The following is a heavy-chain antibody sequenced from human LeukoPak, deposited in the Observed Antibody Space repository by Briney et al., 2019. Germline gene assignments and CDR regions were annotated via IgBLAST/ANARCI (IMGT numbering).Heavy chain of an antibody. V-gene: IGHV3-23*01. Sequence: GGSLRLSCAASGFIFDDYGMSRVRQAPGKGLEWVSAISGSGGSTYYADSVKGRFTISRDNSKNTLYLQMNSLRAEDTAVYYCAKDKISSSWYYYYYMDVWGKGTTVTVSS. CDR1: GFIFDDYG. J-gene: IGHJ6*03. CDR2: ISGSGGST. CDR3: AKDKISSSWYYYYYMDV. D-gene: IGHD6-13*01.